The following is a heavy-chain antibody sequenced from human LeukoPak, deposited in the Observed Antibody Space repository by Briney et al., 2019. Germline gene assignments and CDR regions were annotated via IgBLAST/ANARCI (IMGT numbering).Heavy chain of an antibody. J-gene: IGHJ4*02. CDR1: GGSISSYY. Sequence: PSETLSLTCTVSGGSISSYYWSWLRQPPGKGLEWIGYIYYSGSANYNPSLKSRVTISVDTSKNPFSLKLSSVTAADTAVYYCARVGTYYDFWSGSYTHFDYWGQGTLVTVSS. V-gene: IGHV4-59*01. D-gene: IGHD3-3*01. CDR2: IYYSGSA. CDR3: ARVGTYYDFWSGSYTHFDY.